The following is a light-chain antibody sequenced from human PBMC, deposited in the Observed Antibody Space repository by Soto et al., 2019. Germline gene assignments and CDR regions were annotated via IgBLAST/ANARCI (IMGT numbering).Light chain of an antibody. CDR3: QQYNNWPPT. CDR1: QSVSSN. J-gene: IGKJ1*01. V-gene: IGKV3-15*01. CDR2: GAS. Sequence: IVMTQSPATLSVSPGERATLSCRASQSVSSNLAWYQQNPVQAPRLLIYGASTRATGIPARFSGSGSGTELTLTISSLQSEDCAVYYCQQYNNWPPTFGQGTKVDIK.